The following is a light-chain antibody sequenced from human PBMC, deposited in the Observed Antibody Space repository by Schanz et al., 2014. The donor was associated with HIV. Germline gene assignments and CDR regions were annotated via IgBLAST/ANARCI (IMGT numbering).Light chain of an antibody. CDR1: SSDVGYYDY. J-gene: IGLJ1*01. Sequence: QSVLTQPASVSGSPGQSITISCTGTSSDVGYYDYLPWYQQHPGKAPKVMIYDGSNRPSGVSHRFSGSKSGNTASLTISGLQAEDEADYHCSSYTTSNTLVFGTGTKLTVL. CDR2: DGS. V-gene: IGLV2-14*03. CDR3: SSYTTSNTLV.